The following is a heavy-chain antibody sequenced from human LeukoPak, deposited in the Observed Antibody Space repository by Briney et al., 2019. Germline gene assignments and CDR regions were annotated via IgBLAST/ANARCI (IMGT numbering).Heavy chain of an antibody. V-gene: IGHV3-23*01. CDR1: GFTFSTYA. J-gene: IGHJ6*02. CDR2: IRGSAIST. CDR3: AKHAAGATKSYYYGVDV. Sequence: GGSLRLSCAASGFTFSTYAMTWVRQPPGKGLEWVSTIRGSAISTFYADSVKGRFTNSRDYSKNTVYLQMNSLRAEDTAVYYCAKHAAGATKSYYYGVDVWGQGTTVTVSS. D-gene: IGHD1-26*01.